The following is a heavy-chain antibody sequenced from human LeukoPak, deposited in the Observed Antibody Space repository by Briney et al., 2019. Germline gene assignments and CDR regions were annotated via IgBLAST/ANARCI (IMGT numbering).Heavy chain of an antibody. CDR2: IYYSGST. D-gene: IGHD1-26*01. J-gene: IGHJ4*02. CDR3: ARGGGGSYYLDY. V-gene: IGHV4-39*07. CDR1: GGSISSSSYY. Sequence: SETLSLTCTVSGGSISSSSYYWGWIRQPPGKGLEWIGSIYYSGSTNYNPSLKSRVTISVDTSKNQFSLKLSSVTAADTAVYYCARGGGGSYYLDYWAREPWSPSPQ.